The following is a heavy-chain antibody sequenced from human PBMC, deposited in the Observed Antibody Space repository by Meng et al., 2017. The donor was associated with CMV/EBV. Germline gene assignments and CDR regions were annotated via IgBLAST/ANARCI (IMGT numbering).Heavy chain of an antibody. Sequence: SETLSLTCTVSGGSISSYYWSWIRQPPGKGLEWIGYIYYSGSTNYNPSLKSRVTMSVDTSKNQFSLKLSSVTAADTAVYYCARDQGYSSSWYYFDYWGQGTLVTVSS. CDR2: IYYSGST. J-gene: IGHJ4*02. CDR1: GGSISSYY. CDR3: ARDQGYSSSWYYFDY. V-gene: IGHV4-59*01. D-gene: IGHD6-13*01.